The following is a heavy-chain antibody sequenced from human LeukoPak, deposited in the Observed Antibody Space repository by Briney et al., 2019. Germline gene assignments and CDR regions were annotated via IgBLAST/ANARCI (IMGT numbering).Heavy chain of an antibody. CDR1: GFTFSSYS. J-gene: IGHJ3*02. CDR2: ISSSSSYI. CDR3: ARHTKRAFDI. Sequence: GGSLGLSCAASGFTFSSYSMNWVRQAPGKGLEWVSSISSSSSYIYYADSVKGRFTISRDNAKNSLYLQMNSLRAEDTAVFYCARHTKRAFDIWGQGTMVTVSS. V-gene: IGHV3-21*01.